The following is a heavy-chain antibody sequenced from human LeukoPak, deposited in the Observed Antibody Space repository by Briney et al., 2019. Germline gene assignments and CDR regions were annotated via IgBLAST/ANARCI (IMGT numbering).Heavy chain of an antibody. Sequence: SETLSLTCTVSGGSISSYYWSWIRQPPGKGLEWIGYIYYSGSTNYNPSLKSRVTISVDTSKNQFSLKLSSVTAADTAVYYCARDPYDFWSGLPLYYFHYWAQGTLVTVSS. CDR1: GGSISSYY. J-gene: IGHJ4*02. D-gene: IGHD3-3*01. V-gene: IGHV4-59*01. CDR3: ARDPYDFWSGLPLYYFHY. CDR2: IYYSGST.